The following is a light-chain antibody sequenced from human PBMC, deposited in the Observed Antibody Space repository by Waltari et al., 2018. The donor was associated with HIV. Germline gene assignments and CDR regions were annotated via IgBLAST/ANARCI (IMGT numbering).Light chain of an antibody. CDR3: QSYDKSLSGLWV. CDR1: HSNIRAGSD. V-gene: IGLV1-40*01. Sequence: SVLTQPPSVSGPPGQELSISCRGNHSNIRAGSDFNWYRQAQGPAPKLVLSGDTIRPSGVPDRFSGSRSGNSVSLDITGLRAEDEGDYYCQSYDKSLSGLWVFGGGTKLTVL. J-gene: IGLJ3*02. CDR2: GDT.